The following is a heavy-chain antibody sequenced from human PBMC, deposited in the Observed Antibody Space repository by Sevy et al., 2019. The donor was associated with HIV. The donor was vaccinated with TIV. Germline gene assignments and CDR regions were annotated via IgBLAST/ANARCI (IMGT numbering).Heavy chain of an antibody. D-gene: IGHD1-26*01. J-gene: IGHJ5*02. CDR2: MNPNSGNT. CDR1: GYTFTSYD. Sequence: ASVKVSCKASGYTFTSYDINWVRQATGQGLEWMGWMNPNSGNTGYAQKFQGRVTMTMNTSISKAYMELSSLRSGDRAVYYGARVLVGATTTGSGWFDPWGQGTLVTVSS. V-gene: IGHV1-8*01. CDR3: ARVLVGATTTGSGWFDP.